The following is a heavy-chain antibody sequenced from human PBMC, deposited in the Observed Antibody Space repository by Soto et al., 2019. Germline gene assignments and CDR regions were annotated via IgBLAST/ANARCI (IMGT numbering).Heavy chain of an antibody. CDR1: GGSISSYY. D-gene: IGHD5-18*01. V-gene: IGHV4-59*01. J-gene: IGHJ4*02. CDR3: ARTKVDTAMGSVYFDY. CDR2: IYYSGST. Sequence: PSETLSLTCTVSGGSISSYYWSWIRQPPGKGLEWIGYIYYSGSTNYNPSLKSRVTISVDTSKNQFSLKLSSVTAADTAVYYCARTKVDTAMGSVYFDYWGQGTLVTVSS.